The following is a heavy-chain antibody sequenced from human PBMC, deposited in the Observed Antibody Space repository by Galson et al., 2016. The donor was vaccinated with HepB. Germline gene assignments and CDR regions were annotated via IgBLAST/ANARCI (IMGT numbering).Heavy chain of an antibody. CDR3: ARDRDTILSYYGMDV. Sequence: SLRLSCAASGFTFSSFGMYWVRQAPGKGLEWVAVIWYDGSNKYYADSVKGRFTISRDNSKNTLYPQMNSLRAEDTAVYYCARDRDTILSYYGMDVWGQGTTVTVSS. J-gene: IGHJ6*02. D-gene: IGHD3-9*01. CDR2: IWYDGSNK. V-gene: IGHV3-33*01. CDR1: GFTFSSFG.